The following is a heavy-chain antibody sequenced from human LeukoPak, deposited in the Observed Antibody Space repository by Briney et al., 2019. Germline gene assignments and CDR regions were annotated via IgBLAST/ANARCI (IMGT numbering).Heavy chain of an antibody. CDR1: GGSISTSYY. D-gene: IGHD3-10*01. J-gene: IGHJ5*01. V-gene: IGHV4-39*01. CDR3: ARTGGYMVWGVQNWFDP. CDR2: GTS. Sequence: PSETLSLTCTVSGGSISTSYYWGWVRQAPGNGLEWIGSGTSYYNPSLKSRVTISVDTSRNQFSLKLTSVTAADTAVYYCARTGGYMVWGVQNWFDPWGQGTLVTVSS.